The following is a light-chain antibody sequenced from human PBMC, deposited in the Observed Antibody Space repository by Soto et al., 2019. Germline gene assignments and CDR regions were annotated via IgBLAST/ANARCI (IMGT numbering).Light chain of an antibody. CDR2: EVS. CDR1: SSDVGGYNY. Sequence: QSALTQPASVSGSPGQSITISCTGTSSDVGGYNYVSWYQQHPGKAPKLMIYEVSNRPSGVSNRFSGSKSCNTASLTISGLQAEDEADYYCSSYTSSSTPLVFGGGTQLTVL. V-gene: IGLV2-14*01. J-gene: IGLJ2*01. CDR3: SSYTSSSTPLV.